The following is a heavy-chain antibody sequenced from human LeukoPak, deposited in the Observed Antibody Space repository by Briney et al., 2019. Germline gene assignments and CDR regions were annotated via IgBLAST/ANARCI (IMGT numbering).Heavy chain of an antibody. CDR1: GFTFSSYA. CDR2: ISGSGGST. D-gene: IGHD3/OR15-3a*01. V-gene: IGHV3-23*01. Sequence: GGFLRLSCAASGFTFSSYAMSWVRQAPGKGLEWVSAISGSGGSTYYADSVKGRFTISRDNSKNTLYLQMNSLRAEDTAVYYCAKDLWSVTDGLDYWGQGTLVTVSS. J-gene: IGHJ4*02. CDR3: AKDLWSVTDGLDY.